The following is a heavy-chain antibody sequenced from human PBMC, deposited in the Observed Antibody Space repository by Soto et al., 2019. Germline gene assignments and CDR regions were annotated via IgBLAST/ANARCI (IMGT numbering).Heavy chain of an antibody. V-gene: IGHV4-61*01. CDR3: ARSSRIVYALDY. CDR2: IYYSGST. Sequence: QVQLQESGPGLVKPSETLSLTCTVSSGSVSSGNYYWSWIRQPPGKGLEWIGYIYYSGSTNYNPSLKSRXXMXVXXSKNQFSLKLSSVTAADTAVYYCARSSRIVYALDYWGQGTLVTVSS. J-gene: IGHJ4*02. CDR1: SGSVSSGNYY. D-gene: IGHD3-22*01.